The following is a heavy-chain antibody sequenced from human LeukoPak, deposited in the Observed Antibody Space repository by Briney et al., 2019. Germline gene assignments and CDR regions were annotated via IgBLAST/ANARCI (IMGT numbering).Heavy chain of an antibody. CDR1: GFTFSSFA. CDR2: ISYDGSNK. CDR3: AKSAPYYDFWSATLGYFDY. V-gene: IGHV3-30-3*02. J-gene: IGHJ4*02. D-gene: IGHD3-3*01. Sequence: GGSLRLSCAASGFTFSSFAMHWVRQAPGKGLEWVAVISYDGSNKYYADSVKGRFTISRDNSKNTLYLQMSSLRAEDTAVYYCAKSAPYYDFWSATLGYFDYWGQGTLVTVSS.